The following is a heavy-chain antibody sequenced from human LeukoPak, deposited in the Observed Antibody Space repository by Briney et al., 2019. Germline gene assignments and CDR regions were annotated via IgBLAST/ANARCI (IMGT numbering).Heavy chain of an antibody. CDR2: ISYDGSNK. D-gene: IGHD6-13*01. V-gene: IGHV3-30-3*01. CDR3: ARDHTAGTEDY. Sequence: GGSLRLSCAASGFTFSSYAMHWVRQAPGKGLEWVAVISYDGSNKYYADSVKGLFTISRDNSKNTLYLQMNSLRAEDTAVYYCARDHTAGTEDYWGQGTLVTVSS. J-gene: IGHJ4*02. CDR1: GFTFSSYA.